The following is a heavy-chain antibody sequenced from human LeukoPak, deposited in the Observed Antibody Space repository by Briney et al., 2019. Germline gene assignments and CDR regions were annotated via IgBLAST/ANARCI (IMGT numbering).Heavy chain of an antibody. CDR3: ARINYRAFSI. V-gene: IGHV3-66*01. CDR1: AFTVSTNY. J-gene: IGHJ3*02. D-gene: IGHD4-11*01. CDR2: IYADGST. Sequence: GGSLRLSCVASAFTVSTNYIIWVRQAPGKGLEWVSLIYADGSTYYADSVKGRVTISRDNSKNTVFLQMNSLRAEDTALYYCARINYRAFSIWGQGTMVTVSS.